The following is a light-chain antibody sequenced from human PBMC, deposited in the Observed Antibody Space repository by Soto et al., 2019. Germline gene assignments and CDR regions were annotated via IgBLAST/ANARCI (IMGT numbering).Light chain of an antibody. J-gene: IGKJ4*01. CDR1: QSSSNR. CDR3: QQSCRAPRR. Sequence: IHMTGSRSTPHECLSVSVPNTCPASQSSSNRLAWYHQKPGKAPKLLIYAASSWQSGVPSRFSGSGSGTDFTLSISCLQPEDFAIYSCQQSCRAPRRFAGGTKVDIK. V-gene: IGKV1-39*01. CDR2: AAS.